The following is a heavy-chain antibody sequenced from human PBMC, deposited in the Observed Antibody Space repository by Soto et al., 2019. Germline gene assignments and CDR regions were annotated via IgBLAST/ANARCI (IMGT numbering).Heavy chain of an antibody. CDR3: ARTDYLFSTLTYYFDY. CDR2: INPDNGVP. D-gene: IGHD3-16*01. Sequence: GXSVQVSFKASCYTFPGYYVNWARQAPGQGLEWMGWINPDNGVPNYAQKFQGRVTLSRDTSINTAYMELSRLTSDDTAMYYCARTDYLFSTLTYYFDYWGQGTLVTVSS. J-gene: IGHJ4*02. CDR1: CYTFPGYY. V-gene: IGHV1-2*02.